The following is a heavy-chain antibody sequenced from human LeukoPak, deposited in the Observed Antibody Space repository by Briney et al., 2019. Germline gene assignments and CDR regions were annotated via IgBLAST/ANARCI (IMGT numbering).Heavy chain of an antibody. J-gene: IGHJ4*02. CDR2: IRYDGSNK. D-gene: IGHD6-13*01. V-gene: IGHV3-30*02. CDR3: AKRGGMYPAHYFDY. CDR1: GFTFSSYG. Sequence: GGSLRLSCAASGFTFSSYGMHWVRQAPGKGLEWVASIRYDGSNKYYADSVKGRFTISRDNSKNTLYLQMNSLRAEDTAVYYCAKRGGMYPAHYFDYWGQGTLVTVSS.